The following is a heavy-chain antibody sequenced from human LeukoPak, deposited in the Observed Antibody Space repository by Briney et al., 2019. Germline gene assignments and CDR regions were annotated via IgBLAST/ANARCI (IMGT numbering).Heavy chain of an antibody. CDR1: GFTFSSYS. V-gene: IGHV3-21*01. CDR3: ARESITMVRGVTNYYYYMDV. J-gene: IGHJ6*03. CDR2: ISSSSSYI. D-gene: IGHD3-10*01. Sequence: SGGSLRLSCAASGFTFSSYSMNWVRQAPGKGLEWVSSISSSSSYIYYADSVKGRFTISRDNAKNSLYLQMNSLRAEDTAVYYCARESITMVRGVTNYYYYMDVWGKGTTVTISS.